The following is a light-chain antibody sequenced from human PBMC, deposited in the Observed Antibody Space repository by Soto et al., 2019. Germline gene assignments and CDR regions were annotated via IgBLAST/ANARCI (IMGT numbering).Light chain of an antibody. CDR3: QQYYSYPRT. CDR1: QGISSY. V-gene: IGKV1-8*01. Sequence: AIPIAHSPSSFSSSTGDRVTITCRASQGISSYLAWYQQKPGKAPKLLIYAASTLQSGVPSRFSGSGSGTDFTLTISCLQSEDFATYYCQQYYSYPRTFGQGTKVDIK. J-gene: IGKJ1*01. CDR2: AAS.